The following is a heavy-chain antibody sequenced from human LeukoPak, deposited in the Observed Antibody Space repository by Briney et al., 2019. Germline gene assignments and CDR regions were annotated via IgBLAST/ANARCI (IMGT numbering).Heavy chain of an antibody. CDR1: GFTFSSYW. V-gene: IGHV3-7*01. CDR2: IKQDGSEK. J-gene: IGHJ6*02. Sequence: PGGSLRLSCAASGFTFSSYWMSWVRQAPGKGLEWVANIKQDGSEKYYVDSVKGRFTISRDNAKNSLYLQMNSLRAEDTAVYYCARDIAAAGTIYYYYYGMDVWGQGITVTVSS. CDR3: ARDIAAAGTIYYYYYGMDV. D-gene: IGHD6-13*01.